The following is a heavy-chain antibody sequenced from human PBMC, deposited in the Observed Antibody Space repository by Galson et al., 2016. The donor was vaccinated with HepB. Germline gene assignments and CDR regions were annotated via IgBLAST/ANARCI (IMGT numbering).Heavy chain of an antibody. J-gene: IGHJ3*02. Sequence: SVKVSCKASGYSFTGYYMHWVRQAPGQGLEWMGMINPSGGSTTYTQKFLGRVTMTRDMSTSTVYMELRSLRSEDTAVYYCARVKWLRSPFDMWGQGTVVTVSS. D-gene: IGHD5-12*01. CDR3: ARVKWLRSPFDM. CDR1: GYSFTGYY. CDR2: INPSGGST. V-gene: IGHV1-46*03.